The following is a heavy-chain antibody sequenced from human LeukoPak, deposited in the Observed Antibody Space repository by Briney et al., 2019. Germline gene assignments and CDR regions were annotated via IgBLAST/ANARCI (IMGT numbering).Heavy chain of an antibody. CDR2: ISWNSGSI. CDR3: AKDTVLRYLES. CDR1: GFTFDDYA. D-gene: IGHD3-3*01. Sequence: GRSLRLSCAASGFTFDDYAMHWVRQAPGKGLEWVSGISWNSGSIGYADSVKGRFTISRDNAKNSLYLQMNSLRAEDKALYYCAKDTVLRYLESWGQGTLVTVSS. V-gene: IGHV3-9*01. J-gene: IGHJ4*02.